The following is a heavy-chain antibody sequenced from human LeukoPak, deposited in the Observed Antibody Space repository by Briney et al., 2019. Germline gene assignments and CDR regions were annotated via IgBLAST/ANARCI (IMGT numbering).Heavy chain of an antibody. J-gene: IGHJ4*02. CDR2: IKQDGSEK. V-gene: IGHV3-7*01. Sequence: PGGSLRLSCAASGFTFSSYWMSWVRQAPGKGLEWVANIKQDGSEKYYVDSVKGRFTISRDNAQNSLYLQMNSLRAEDTAVYYCARGYYDFWSGYSEIDYWGQGTLVTVSS. CDR1: GFTFSSYW. CDR3: ARGYYDFWSGYSEIDY. D-gene: IGHD3-3*01.